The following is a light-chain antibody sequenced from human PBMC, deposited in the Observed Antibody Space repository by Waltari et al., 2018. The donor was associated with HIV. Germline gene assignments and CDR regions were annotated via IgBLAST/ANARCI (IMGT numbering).Light chain of an antibody. J-gene: IGKJ4*01. Sequence: DIVMTQSPDSLAVSLGETVSINCKSSRTVLYHSDNKNYLAWYQHKPGQVPRVLISWASTRAVMVPSSIPALGVPELFSGSGSGTNFSLTISGLQEDDVAIYYCQQYFSLPPTFGGGTRVERK. V-gene: IGKV4-1*01. CDR2: WAS. CDR1: RTVLYHSDNKNY. CDR3: QQYFSLPPT.